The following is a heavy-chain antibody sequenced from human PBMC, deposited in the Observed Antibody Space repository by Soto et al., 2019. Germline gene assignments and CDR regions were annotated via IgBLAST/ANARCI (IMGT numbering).Heavy chain of an antibody. V-gene: IGHV4-34*01. Sequence: SSETLSLTCAVYGGSFSGYYWSWIRQPPGKGLEWIGEINHSGSTNYNPSLKSRVTISVDTSKNQFSLKLSSVTAADTAVYYCARRQRVYCSSTSCYGNYYYYMDVWGKGTTVTVSS. J-gene: IGHJ6*03. CDR2: INHSGST. D-gene: IGHD2-2*01. CDR1: GGSFSGYY. CDR3: ARRQRVYCSSTSCYGNYYYYMDV.